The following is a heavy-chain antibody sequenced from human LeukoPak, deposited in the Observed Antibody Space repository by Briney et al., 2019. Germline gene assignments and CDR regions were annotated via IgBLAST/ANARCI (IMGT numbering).Heavy chain of an antibody. Sequence: SETLSLTCTVSGGSISSSAYHWGWIRQPPGKGLEWVGSIHSSGSTYYNLSLKSRVTISVDTSKNQFSLKLSSVTAADTAVYYCARSLVATYYFDYWGQGTLVTVSS. V-gene: IGHV4-39*01. J-gene: IGHJ4*02. CDR3: ARSLVATYYFDY. D-gene: IGHD5-12*01. CDR2: IHSSGST. CDR1: GGSISSSAYH.